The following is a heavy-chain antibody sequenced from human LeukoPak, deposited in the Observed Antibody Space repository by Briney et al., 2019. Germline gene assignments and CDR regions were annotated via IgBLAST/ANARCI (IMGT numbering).Heavy chain of an antibody. D-gene: IGHD2-2*01. CDR3: AHSLRSALKYCSSTSCRGPFDY. V-gene: IGHV2-5*01. Sequence: SGPTLVNPTQTLTLTFTFSGFSLSTSGVGVGWIRQPPGKALEWLALIYWNDDKRYSPSLKSRLTITKDTSKNQVVLTMTNMDPVDTATYYCAHSLRSALKYCSSTSCRGPFDYWGQGTLVTVSS. CDR1: GFSLSTSGVG. CDR2: IYWNDDK. J-gene: IGHJ4*02.